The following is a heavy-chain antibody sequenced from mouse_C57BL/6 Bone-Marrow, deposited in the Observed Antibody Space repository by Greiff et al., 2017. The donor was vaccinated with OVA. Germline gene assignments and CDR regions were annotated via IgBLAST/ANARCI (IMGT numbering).Heavy chain of an antibody. Sequence: QVQLQQSGPGLVAPSQSLSITCTVSGFSLTSYAISWVRQPPGKGLEWRGVIRTGGGTNYNSALKSRLSISKDNSKSQVFLKMNSLQTDDTARYYCARSSNSNYVGWYVYVWGTGTTVTVSS. CDR1: GFSLTSYA. CDR3: ARSSNSNYVGWYVYV. D-gene: IGHD2-5*01. CDR2: IRTGGGT. J-gene: IGHJ1*03. V-gene: IGHV2-9-1*01.